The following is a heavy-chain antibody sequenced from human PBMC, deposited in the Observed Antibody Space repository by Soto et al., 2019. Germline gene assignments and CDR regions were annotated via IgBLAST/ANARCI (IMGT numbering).Heavy chain of an antibody. D-gene: IGHD6-13*01. J-gene: IGHJ4*02. CDR3: ARAGIAAAGQSTVDY. CDR1: GGTFSSYT. Sequence: QVQLVQSGAEVKKPGSSVKVSCKASGGTFSSYTISWVRQAPGQGLEWMGRIIPILGIANYAQKFQGRVTITADKYTSTAYMELSSLRSEDTAVYYCARAGIAAAGQSTVDYWGQGTLVTVSS. CDR2: IIPILGIA. V-gene: IGHV1-69*02.